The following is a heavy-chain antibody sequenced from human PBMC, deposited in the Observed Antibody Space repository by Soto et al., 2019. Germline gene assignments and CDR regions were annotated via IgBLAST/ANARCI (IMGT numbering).Heavy chain of an antibody. J-gene: IGHJ5*02. CDR3: ARDLIAAAGSLYNWFDP. CDR1: GGTFSSYA. CDR2: IIPIFGTA. Sequence: SVKVSCKASGGTFSSYAISWVRQAPGQGLEWMGGIIPIFGTANYAQKFQGRVTITADKSTSTAYMELSSLRSEDTAVYYCARDLIAAAGSLYNWFDPWGQGTLVTVSS. V-gene: IGHV1-69*06. D-gene: IGHD6-13*01.